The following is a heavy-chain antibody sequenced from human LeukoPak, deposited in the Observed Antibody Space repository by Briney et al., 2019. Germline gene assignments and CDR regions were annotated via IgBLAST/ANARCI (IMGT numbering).Heavy chain of an antibody. Sequence: GASLRLSCAASGFTFSSYAMSWVRQAPGKGLEWVSAISGSGGSTYYADSVKGRLTISRDNSKNTLYLQMNSLRAEDTAVYYCAKDRDWNYVGDWFDPWGQGTLVTVSS. CDR1: GFTFSSYA. V-gene: IGHV3-23*01. CDR2: ISGSGGST. J-gene: IGHJ5*02. CDR3: AKDRDWNYVGDWFDP. D-gene: IGHD1-7*01.